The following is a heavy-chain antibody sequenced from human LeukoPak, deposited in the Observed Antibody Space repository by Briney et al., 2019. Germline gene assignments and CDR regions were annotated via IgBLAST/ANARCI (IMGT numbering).Heavy chain of an antibody. J-gene: IGHJ4*02. V-gene: IGHV3-33*01. CDR3: ARELSPVVKYSFDS. CDR1: GFTFGSYG. Sequence: GRSLRLSCAASGFTFGSYGMHWVRQAPGKGLEWVALIWYDGSNKYYADSVKGRFTISRDNSKNTVYLRMNSLRAEDTAVYSCARELSPVVKYSFDSWGQGTQVTVSS. CDR2: IWYDGSNK. D-gene: IGHD2-15*01.